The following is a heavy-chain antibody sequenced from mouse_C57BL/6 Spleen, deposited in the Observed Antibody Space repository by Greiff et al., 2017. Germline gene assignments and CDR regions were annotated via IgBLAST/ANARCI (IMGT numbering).Heavy chain of an antibody. CDR2: ISNGGGST. Sequence: DVKLVESGGGLVQPGGSLKLSCAASGFTFSDYYMYWVRQTPEQRLEWVAYISNGGGSTYYPDTVKGRFTISRDNAKNTLYLQMSRLKSEDTAMYYCARLGFDYWGQGTTLTVSS. J-gene: IGHJ2*01. CDR3: ARLGFDY. V-gene: IGHV5-12*01. CDR1: GFTFSDYY.